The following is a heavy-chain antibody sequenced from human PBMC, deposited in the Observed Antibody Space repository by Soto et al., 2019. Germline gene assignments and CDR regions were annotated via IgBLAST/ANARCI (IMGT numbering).Heavy chain of an antibody. CDR1: GGTFSSYA. V-gene: IGHV1-69*01. CDR3: ALTGSLEGVIVPPFLGGNYYYYYGMDV. D-gene: IGHD3-16*02. J-gene: IGHJ6*02. CDR2: IIPIFGTA. Sequence: QVQLVQSGAEVKKPGSSVKVSCKASGGTFSSYAISWVRQAPGQGLEWMGGIIPIFGTANYAQKFQGRVTITAAESTSTAYMELSSLRSEDTAVYYCALTGSLEGVIVPPFLGGNYYYYYGMDVWGQGTTVTVSS.